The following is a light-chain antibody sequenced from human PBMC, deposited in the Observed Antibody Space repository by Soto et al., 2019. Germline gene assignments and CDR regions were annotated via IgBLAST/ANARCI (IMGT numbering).Light chain of an antibody. Sequence: EIVLTQSPATLSLSPGERATLSCRASQSVSSYLAWYQQKPGQAPRLLIYDASNRATGIPARFSGSGSGTDLTLTISSLAPEDFAVYYCRQRSNWPPLFTFGPGTKVDIK. J-gene: IGKJ3*01. V-gene: IGKV3-11*01. CDR1: QSVSSY. CDR2: DAS. CDR3: RQRSNWPPLFT.